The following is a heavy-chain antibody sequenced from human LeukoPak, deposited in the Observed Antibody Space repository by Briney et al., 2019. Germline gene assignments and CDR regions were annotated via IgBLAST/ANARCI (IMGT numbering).Heavy chain of an antibody. CDR1: GFTFSSYW. D-gene: IGHD1-26*01. Sequence: TGGSLRLSCAASGFTFSSYWMSWVRQAPGKGLEWVANIRQDGSVQNYVDSVKGRFTISRDNPKNSVYLQMNSLTPEDTALYYCAKDVMKGTGGRYYTSFDDWGQGTLVTVSS. V-gene: IGHV3-7*03. J-gene: IGHJ4*02. CDR2: IRQDGSVQ. CDR3: AKDVMKGTGGRYYTSFDD.